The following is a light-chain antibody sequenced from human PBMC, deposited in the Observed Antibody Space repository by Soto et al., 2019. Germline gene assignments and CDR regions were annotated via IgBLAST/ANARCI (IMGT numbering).Light chain of an antibody. V-gene: IGLV2-23*03. Sequence: QSALTQPASVSGSPGQSITISCTGTSSDVGSYNVVSWYQQHPGKAPKLMIYEGSKRPSGVSNRFSGSKSGNTASLTISGLQAEDEADYYCWSYGSSSTFLFGGGTKLTVL. CDR3: WSYGSSSTFL. CDR2: EGS. CDR1: SSDVGSYNV. J-gene: IGLJ2*01.